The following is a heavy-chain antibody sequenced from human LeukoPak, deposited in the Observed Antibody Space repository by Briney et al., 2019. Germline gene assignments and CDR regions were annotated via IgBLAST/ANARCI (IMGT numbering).Heavy chain of an antibody. D-gene: IGHD2-2*01. CDR1: GFTFSSYG. J-gene: IGHJ4*02. Sequence: PGGSLRLSCAASGFTFSSYGMHWVRQAPGKGLEWVAVIWYDGSNKYYADSVKGRFTISRDNSKNTLYLQMSSLRAEDTAVYYCARGRYCSSTSCHTPYYFDYWGQGTLVTVSS. CDR2: IWYDGSNK. CDR3: ARGRYCSSTSCHTPYYFDY. V-gene: IGHV3-33*01.